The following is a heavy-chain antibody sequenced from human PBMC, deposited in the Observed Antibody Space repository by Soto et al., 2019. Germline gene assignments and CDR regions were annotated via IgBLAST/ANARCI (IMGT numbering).Heavy chain of an antibody. CDR1: GDSMSSSDYY. CDR2: IYYSGST. D-gene: IGHD6-19*01. CDR3: ARRTVNIRTFYSGLKTHCFDY. J-gene: IGHJ4*02. V-gene: IGHV4-39*01. Sequence: SETLSLTCAVSGDSMSSSDYYWGWIRQPPEKGQEWIGSIYYSGSTYYNPSLQSRVAISVDTSKNQFSLKLKSVTAADTAIYYCARRTVNIRTFYSGLKTHCFDYWGQGAPVTVSS.